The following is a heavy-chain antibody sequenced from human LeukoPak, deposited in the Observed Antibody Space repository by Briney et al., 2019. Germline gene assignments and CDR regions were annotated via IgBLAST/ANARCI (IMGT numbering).Heavy chain of an antibody. Sequence: GGSLRLSCAASGFTFSNYWMHWVRQAPGKGLVWVSRINSDGINTSYADSVKGRFTISRDNAKNTLNLQMNSLRAEDTAVYYCAKGRRAPLVGTTTKSWLDYWGQGTLVTVSS. V-gene: IGHV3-74*01. D-gene: IGHD1-26*01. J-gene: IGHJ4*02. CDR3: AKGRRAPLVGTTTKSWLDY. CDR1: GFTFSNYW. CDR2: INSDGINT.